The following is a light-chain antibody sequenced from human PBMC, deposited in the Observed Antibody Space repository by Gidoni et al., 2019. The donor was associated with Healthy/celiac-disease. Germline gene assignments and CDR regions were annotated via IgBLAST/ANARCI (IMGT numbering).Light chain of an antibody. CDR2: AAS. CDR3: QQSYKYPWT. CDR1: QSISSY. J-gene: IGKJ2*01. Sequence: DIQMNKSPSSLSASVGDRVTITCRASQSISSYLNWYQQKPGKAPKLLIYAASILQSGVPSRFSGSGSGTDFTLTISSLQPEEFATYYCQQSYKYPWTFGQGTKLEIK. V-gene: IGKV1-39*01.